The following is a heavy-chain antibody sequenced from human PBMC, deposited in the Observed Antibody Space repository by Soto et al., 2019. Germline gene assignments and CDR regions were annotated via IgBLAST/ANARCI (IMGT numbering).Heavy chain of an antibody. V-gene: IGHV3-23*01. D-gene: IGHD4-17*01. Sequence: TGGSLRLSCAASGFTFSSYAMSWVRQAPGKGLEWVSAISGSGGSTYYADSVKGRFTISRDNSKSTLYLQMNSLRAEDTAVYYCAKPYGDSSKFGIYYWGQGTLVTVSS. CDR1: GFTFSSYA. J-gene: IGHJ4*02. CDR3: AKPYGDSSKFGIYY. CDR2: ISGSGGST.